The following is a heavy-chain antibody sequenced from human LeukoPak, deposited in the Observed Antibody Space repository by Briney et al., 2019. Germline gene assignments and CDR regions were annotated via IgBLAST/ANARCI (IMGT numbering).Heavy chain of an antibody. D-gene: IGHD5-24*01. CDR2: IRSKVHGGTA. CDR1: GFILGEDT. J-gene: IGHJ4*02. Sequence: GGSLRLSCTPSGFILGEDTMSWFRQAPGKGLEWVGFIRSKVHGGTAEYAASVKGRFTISRDDSKSIAYLQMNSLKIEDTAVYYCAREPKGRWLQFDSWGQGTLVTVSS. V-gene: IGHV3-49*03. CDR3: AREPKGRWLQFDS.